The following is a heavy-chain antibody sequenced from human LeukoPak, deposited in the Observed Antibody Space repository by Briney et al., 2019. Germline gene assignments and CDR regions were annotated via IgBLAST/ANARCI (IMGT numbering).Heavy chain of an antibody. Sequence: SVKVSCKASGGTFSSYAISWVRQAPGQGLEWMGGIIPIFGTANYAQKFQGRVTITTDESTSTAHMELSSLRSEDTAVYYCARDRPEDCSSTSCKKAYYYMDVWGKGTTVTVSS. V-gene: IGHV1-69*05. CDR2: IIPIFGTA. D-gene: IGHD2-2*01. CDR1: GGTFSSYA. CDR3: ARDRPEDCSSTSCKKAYYYMDV. J-gene: IGHJ6*03.